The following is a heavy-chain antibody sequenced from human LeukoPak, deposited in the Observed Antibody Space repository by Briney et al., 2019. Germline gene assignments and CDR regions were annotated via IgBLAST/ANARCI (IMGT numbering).Heavy chain of an antibody. CDR1: GFTFINAW. D-gene: IGHD5-24*01. CDR3: TTVREIDY. Sequence: GGSLRLSCAASGFTFINAWMSWVRQAPGKRLEWVCRITSEPDGGTTDYAAPVKGRFTISRDDSKSTLYLQMNSLKTEDTAVYYCTTVREIDYCGQGNLVTVSS. V-gene: IGHV3-15*01. CDR2: ITSEPDGGTT. J-gene: IGHJ4*02.